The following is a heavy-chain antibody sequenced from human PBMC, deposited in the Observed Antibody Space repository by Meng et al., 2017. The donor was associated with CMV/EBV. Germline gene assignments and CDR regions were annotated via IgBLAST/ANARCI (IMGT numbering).Heavy chain of an antibody. Sequence: EGQVVESGGGLVQPGGSLRRSCAASGFTVSSNYMSWVRQAPGKGLEWVSVIYSGGSTYYADSVKGRFTISRDNSKNTLYLQMNSLRAEDTAVYYCARDHSGPLSHWGQGTLVTVSS. CDR3: ARDHSGPLSH. CDR2: IYSGGST. CDR1: GFTVSSNY. J-gene: IGHJ4*02. V-gene: IGHV3-66*01. D-gene: IGHD1-1*01.